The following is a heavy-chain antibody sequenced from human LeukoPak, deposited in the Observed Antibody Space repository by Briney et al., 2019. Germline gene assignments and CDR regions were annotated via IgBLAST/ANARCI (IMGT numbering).Heavy chain of an antibody. CDR3: ARDPRFCSTTNCPYGPNP. J-gene: IGHJ5*02. Sequence: PSETPSLTCIVSGGSIRSGDYYWSWIRQPPGKGLEWMGFIYYSGTTSYNPSLKSRVPISIDTSKNQFSMKLNPVTDADTAVYYCARDPRFCSTTNCPYGPNPWGQGTLVTVSS. CDR1: GGSIRSGDYY. D-gene: IGHD2-2*01. V-gene: IGHV4-30-4*08. CDR2: IYYSGTT.